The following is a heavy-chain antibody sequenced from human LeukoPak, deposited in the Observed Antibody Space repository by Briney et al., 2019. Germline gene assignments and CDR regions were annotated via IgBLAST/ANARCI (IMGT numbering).Heavy chain of an antibody. CDR3: ARVIGGIRYFDWYNWFDP. V-gene: IGHV3-23*01. D-gene: IGHD3-9*01. CDR2: ISTSGSST. Sequence: GGSLRLSCAASGFTFSSYGMSWVRQAPGKGLEWVSAISTSGSSTYYADSVKGRFTISRDNSKSTLYLQMNSLGADDTAVYYCARVIGGIRYFDWYNWFDPWGQGTLVTVSS. J-gene: IGHJ5*02. CDR1: GFTFSSYG.